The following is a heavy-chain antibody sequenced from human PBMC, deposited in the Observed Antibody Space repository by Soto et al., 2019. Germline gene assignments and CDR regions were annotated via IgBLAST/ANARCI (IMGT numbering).Heavy chain of an antibody. J-gene: IGHJ4*02. V-gene: IGHV3-74*01. Sequence: GGSLRLSCAGSGFTFSNFWMHWVRQAPGKGLVWVARINTDGSVTSHADSVKGRFTISRDNAKSTLYLQMTSLREEDSAIYYCARQTGLGATNYWGRGTLVTVYS. CDR2: INTDGSVT. CDR1: GFTFSNFW. CDR3: ARQTGLGATNY. D-gene: IGHD1-26*01.